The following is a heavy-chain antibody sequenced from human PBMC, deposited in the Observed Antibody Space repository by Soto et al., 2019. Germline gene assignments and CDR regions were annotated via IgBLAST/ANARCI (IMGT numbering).Heavy chain of an antibody. CDR1: GFTFSSYA. V-gene: IGHV3-30-3*01. CDR2: ISYDGSNK. J-gene: IGHJ6*02. Sequence: QVQLVESGGGVVQPGRSLRLSCAASGFTFSSYAMHWVRQAPGKGLEWVAVISYDGSNKYYADSVKGRFTISRDNSKNTLYLQMNSLRAEDTAVYYCARDPLMGGDLHTYYYYGMDVWGQGTTVTVSS. CDR3: ARDPLMGGDLHTYYYYGMDV. D-gene: IGHD3-10*01.